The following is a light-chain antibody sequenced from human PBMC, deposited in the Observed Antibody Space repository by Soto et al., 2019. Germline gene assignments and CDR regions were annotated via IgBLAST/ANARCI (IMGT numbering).Light chain of an antibody. V-gene: IGLV6-57*01. CDR3: QSYDSSNWV. CDR2: EDN. Sequence: NFMLTQPHSVSESPGKTVTISCTRSSGNIASNYVQWYQQRPGSSPTTVIYEDNQRPSGVPDRFSGSIDSSSNSASLTISGLKTEDEADYSCQSYDSSNWVFGGGTKLTVL. CDR1: SGNIASNY. J-gene: IGLJ3*02.